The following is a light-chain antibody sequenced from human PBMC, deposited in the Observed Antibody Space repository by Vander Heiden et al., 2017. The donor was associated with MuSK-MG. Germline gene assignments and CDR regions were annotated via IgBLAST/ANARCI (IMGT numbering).Light chain of an antibody. CDR3: RQNNSFPLT. J-gene: IGKJ4*01. Sequence: SLSASVGDGVTITSRATPHLRTALGWYQQKPGKAPKRLIYGASTLQSGVPSRFSGRSSGTEFTLTISLLQPEDFATYYCRQNNSFPLTFGGGTKVEIK. CDR2: GAS. CDR1: PHLRTA. V-gene: IGKV1-17*01.